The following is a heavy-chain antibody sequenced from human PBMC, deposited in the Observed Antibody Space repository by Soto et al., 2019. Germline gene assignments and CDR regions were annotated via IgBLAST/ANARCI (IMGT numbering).Heavy chain of an antibody. V-gene: IGHV6-1*01. CDR1: GDSVSSNSAA. J-gene: IGHJ6*02. CDR2: TYYRSKWYN. D-gene: IGHD1-1*01. Sequence: QVQLQQSGPGLVKPSQTLSLTCAISGDSVSSNSAAWNWIRQSPSRGLEWLGRTYYRSKWYNAYAVSVKSRITITPDTSKNQFSLQLNSVTPEDTAVYYCARYNWNEIPDYYYYGMDVWGQGTTVTVSS. CDR3: ARYNWNEIPDYYYYGMDV.